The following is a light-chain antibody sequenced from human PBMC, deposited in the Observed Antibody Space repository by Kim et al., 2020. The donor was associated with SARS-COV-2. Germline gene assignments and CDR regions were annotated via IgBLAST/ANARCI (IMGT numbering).Light chain of an antibody. V-gene: IGKV1-27*01. CDR2: AAS. CDR1: QGIRAH. CDR3: QKYNSAPWT. Sequence: VWDGVTMTCRARQGIRAHFGWDLQKPGKVPKLLIYAASALQSGVPSRVRGSGSGTDFTLTISSLQPEDFGTYYCQKYNSAPWTFGQGTKVDIK. J-gene: IGKJ1*01.